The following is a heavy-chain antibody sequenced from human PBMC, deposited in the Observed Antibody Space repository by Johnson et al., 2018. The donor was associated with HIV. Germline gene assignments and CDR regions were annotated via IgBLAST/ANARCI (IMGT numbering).Heavy chain of an antibody. CDR2: INSDGSST. D-gene: IGHD5-24*01. CDR3: AREGDGYNYDAFDI. J-gene: IGHJ3*02. CDR1: EFTFSSYW. V-gene: IGHV3-74*01. Sequence: EQLVESGGALVQPGGSLRLSCEASEFTFSSYWMHWVRQAPGKGLVWVSRINSDGSSTSYADSVKGRFTISRDNAKNTLYLQMNSLRAEDTAVYYCAREGDGYNYDAFDIWGQGTMVTVSS.